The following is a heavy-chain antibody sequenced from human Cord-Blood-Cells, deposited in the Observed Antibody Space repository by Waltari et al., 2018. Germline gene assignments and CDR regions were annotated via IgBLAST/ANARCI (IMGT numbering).Heavy chain of an antibody. V-gene: IGHV1-2*02. Sequence: QVQLVQSGAEVKKPAASVKVSCKASGYTFTGYYMHRLRQAPGQGLEWMGWINPNSGGTNYAQKFQGRVTMTRDTSISTAYMELSRLRSDDTAVYYCARESTSLTAAGDYWGQGTLVTVSS. CDR2: INPNSGGT. CDR1: GYTFTGYY. D-gene: IGHD6-13*01. CDR3: ARESTSLTAAGDY. J-gene: IGHJ4*02.